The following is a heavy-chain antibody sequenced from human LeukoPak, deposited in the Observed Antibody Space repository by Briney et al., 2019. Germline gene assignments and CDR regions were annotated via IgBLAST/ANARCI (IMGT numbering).Heavy chain of an antibody. D-gene: IGHD6-13*01. J-gene: IGHJ4*02. CDR2: IWYDGTNK. CDR1: GFTFNHYG. V-gene: IGHV3-33*01. Sequence: GGSLRLSCTASGFTFNHYGMHWVRQAPGRRLEWVAGIWYDGTNKYYADSVKGRLTISRDNSRNTLYLQMNSLRVEDTAMYSCARDPAGNRGNFDYWGQGTLVTVSS. CDR3: ARDPAGNRGNFDY.